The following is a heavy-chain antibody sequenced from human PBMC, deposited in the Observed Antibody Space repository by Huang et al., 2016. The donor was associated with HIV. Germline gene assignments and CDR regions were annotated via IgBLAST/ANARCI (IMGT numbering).Heavy chain of an antibody. J-gene: IGHJ5*02. CDR3: AAHGRIVGIPAAPLRFDP. V-gene: IGHV4-39*01. Sequence: QLQLQESGPGLVKPSETLSLTCTVSGGSISSSSYSWGWIRQPPGKGLEWIGGIDHSGTTYYNPSLKSRVTISVDTSRTQFSLKLSSVTAADTAVYYCAAHGRIVGIPAAPLRFDPWGQGTLVTVSS. D-gene: IGHD6-13*01. CDR1: GGSISSSSYS. CDR2: IDHSGTT.